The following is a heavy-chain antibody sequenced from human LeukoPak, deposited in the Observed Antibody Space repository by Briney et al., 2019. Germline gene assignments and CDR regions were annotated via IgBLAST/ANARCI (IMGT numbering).Heavy chain of an antibody. D-gene: IGHD2-2*01. CDR3: AKPELGYCSSTSCYETDV. J-gene: IGHJ6*04. CDR1: GFPFSSYG. Sequence: GGSLRLSCAASGFPFSSYGMHWVRPAPGKGLEWVAVIWYDGSNKYYADSVRGRFTISRDNSKNTLYLQMNSLRAEDTAVYYCAKPELGYCSSTSCYETDVWGKGTTVTVSS. V-gene: IGHV3-33*06. CDR2: IWYDGSNK.